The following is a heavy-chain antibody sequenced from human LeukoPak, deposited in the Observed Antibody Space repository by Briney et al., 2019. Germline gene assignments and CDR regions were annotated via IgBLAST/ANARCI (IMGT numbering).Heavy chain of an antibody. CDR2: IYYSGST. CDR1: GGSISSGGYY. J-gene: IGHJ6*02. Sequence: SQTLSLTCTVSGGSISSGGYYWSWIRQHPGKGLEWIGYIYYSGSTYYNPSLKSRVTISVDTSKNQFSLKLSSVTAADTAVYYCARGQFYYDILTGWRDGMDVWGQGTTVTVSS. CDR3: ARGQFYYDILTGWRDGMDV. V-gene: IGHV4-31*03. D-gene: IGHD3-9*01.